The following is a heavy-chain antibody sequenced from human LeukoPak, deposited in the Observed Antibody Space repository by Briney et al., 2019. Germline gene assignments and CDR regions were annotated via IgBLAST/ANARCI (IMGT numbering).Heavy chain of an antibody. D-gene: IGHD3-3*01. Sequence: SETLSLTCTVSGGSISNGGYYWSWIRQHPGKGLEWIGRIYTSGSTNYNPSLKSRVTISVDTSKNQFSLKLSSVTAADTAVYYCARLIFGVVIGYWGQGTLVTVSS. V-gene: IGHV4-61*02. CDR3: ARLIFGVVIGY. CDR1: GGSISNGGYY. CDR2: IYTSGST. J-gene: IGHJ4*02.